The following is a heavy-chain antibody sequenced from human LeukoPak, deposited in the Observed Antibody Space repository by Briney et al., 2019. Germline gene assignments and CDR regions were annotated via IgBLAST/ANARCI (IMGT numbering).Heavy chain of an antibody. V-gene: IGHV3-30*02. J-gene: IGHJ5*02. D-gene: IGHD3-9*01. CDR2: IRYDGVNI. CDR1: GFTFSSYG. CDR3: ASGLRYFDWLLYP. Sequence: GGSLRLSCAASGFTFSSYGMQWVRQAPGKGLEWVAFIRYDGVNIYYADSVKGRFTISRDNSKNTLYLQMSSLRAEDTAVYYCASGLRYFDWLLYPWGQGTLVTVSS.